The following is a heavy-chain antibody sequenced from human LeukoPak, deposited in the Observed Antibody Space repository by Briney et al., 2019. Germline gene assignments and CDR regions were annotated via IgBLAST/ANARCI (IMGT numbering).Heavy chain of an antibody. V-gene: IGHV4-59*01. J-gene: IGHJ3*02. CDR2: IYYSGST. CDR1: GGSISSYY. D-gene: IGHD6-6*01. Sequence: PSETLSLTCTVSGGSISSYYWSWIRQPPGKGLEWIGYIYYSGSTNYNPSLKCRVTISVDTSKNQFSLKLSSVTAADTAVYYCARQGIAARREVRDAFDIWGQGTMVTVSS. CDR3: ARQGIAARREVRDAFDI.